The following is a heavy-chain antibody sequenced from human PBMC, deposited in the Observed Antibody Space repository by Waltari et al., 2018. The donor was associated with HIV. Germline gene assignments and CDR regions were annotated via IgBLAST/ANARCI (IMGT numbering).Heavy chain of an antibody. CDR2: IYYSGGT. J-gene: IGHJ4*02. Sequence: QLQLQESGPGLVKPSETLSLTCTVSGGSISSSNYFWAWIRQPPGKGLEWIVSIYYSGGTYHNPSPKSRLTISVCTSKNQFSLQLSSVTAADTALYCCARRSLIAVAGHYFDYWGQGTLVTVSS. D-gene: IGHD6-13*01. CDR1: GGSISSSNYF. CDR3: ARRSLIAVAGHYFDY. V-gene: IGHV4-39*01.